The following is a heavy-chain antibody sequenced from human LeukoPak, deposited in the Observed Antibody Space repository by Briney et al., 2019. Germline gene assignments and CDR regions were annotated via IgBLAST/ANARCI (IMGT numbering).Heavy chain of an antibody. V-gene: IGHV3-48*03. CDR3: ARDWRHRDYGSGSLDY. D-gene: IGHD3-10*01. CDR1: GFTFSSYE. Sequence: GGSLRLSCVASGFTFSSYEMNWVRQAPGKGREWVSYISNSGSTMYYADSVKGRFIISRDNAKNSLYLQMNSLRAEDPAVYYCARDWRHRDYGSGSLDYWGQGALVTVSS. CDR2: ISNSGSTM. J-gene: IGHJ4*02.